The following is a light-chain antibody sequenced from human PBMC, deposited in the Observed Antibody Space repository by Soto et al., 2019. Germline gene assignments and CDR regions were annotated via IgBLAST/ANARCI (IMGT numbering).Light chain of an antibody. CDR3: CSYAGSSTLVV. CDR1: SSDVGSYNL. CDR2: EGS. V-gene: IGLV2-23*01. J-gene: IGLJ2*01. Sequence: QSVLTQPASVSGSPGQSLTISCTGTSSDVGSYNLVSWYQQHPGKAPKLMIYEGSKRPSGVSNRFSGSKSGNTASLTISGLQAEDEADYYCCSYAGSSTLVVFGGGTQLTVL.